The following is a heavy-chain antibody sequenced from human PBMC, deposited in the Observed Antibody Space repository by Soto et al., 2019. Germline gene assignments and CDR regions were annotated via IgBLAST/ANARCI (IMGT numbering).Heavy chain of an antibody. J-gene: IGHJ4*02. Sequence: QAKRVPSGAEVKKHGASVKVSCKASGYTFTSYGSSWVRQASGQGLEWMGWISAYNGNTNYAQKLKGRVTMTTDTSTSTAYIELRSLRADDTAVYYCARDRDILTGYYVGIGDYWGQGTLVTVSS. CDR2: ISAYNGNT. CDR1: GYTFTSYG. D-gene: IGHD3-9*01. CDR3: ARDRDILTGYYVGIGDY. V-gene: IGHV1-18*01.